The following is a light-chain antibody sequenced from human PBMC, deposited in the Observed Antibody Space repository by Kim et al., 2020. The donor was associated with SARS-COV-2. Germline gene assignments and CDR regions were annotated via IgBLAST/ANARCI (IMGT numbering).Light chain of an antibody. CDR2: GKN. CDR1: SLRSYY. Sequence: VALGQTVRITCQGDSLRSYYATGYQQKPGQAPILVIYGKNNRPSGIPDRFSGSSSGNTASLTTTGTQAGDEADYYCNSRDSNDNVVFGGGTQLTVL. V-gene: IGLV3-19*01. J-gene: IGLJ2*01. CDR3: NSRDSNDNVV.